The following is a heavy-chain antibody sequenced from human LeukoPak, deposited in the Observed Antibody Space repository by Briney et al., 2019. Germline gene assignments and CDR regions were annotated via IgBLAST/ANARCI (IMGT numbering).Heavy chain of an antibody. CDR1: GYTFTSYY. V-gene: IGHV1-46*01. CDR2: INPSGGST. J-gene: IGHJ4*02. CDR3: ARDGEMATITPQRDEVPSGFDY. Sequence: ASVKVSCKASGYTFTSYYMHWVRQAPGQGLEWMGIINPSGGSTSYAQKFQGRVTMTRDTSTSTVYMELSSLRSEDTAVYYCARDGEMATITPQRDEVPSGFDYWGQGTLVTVSS. D-gene: IGHD5-24*01.